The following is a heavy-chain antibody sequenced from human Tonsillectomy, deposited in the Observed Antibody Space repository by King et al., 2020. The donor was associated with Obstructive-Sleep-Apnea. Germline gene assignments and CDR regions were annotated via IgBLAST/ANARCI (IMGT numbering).Heavy chain of an antibody. D-gene: IGHD6-13*01. V-gene: IGHV3-33*01. CDR1: GFTFRSYD. J-gene: IGHJ4*02. CDR3: ARGHPYSTSWYYFDQ. Sequence: VQLVESGGGVVQPVRSLRLSCVGSGFTFRSYDMHWVRQAPGKGLECVAVIWYDGSIKYYADSVKGRFTISRDNSKNTLYLQMNSLRAEDTALYYCARGHPYSTSWYYFDQWGQGTLVTVSS. CDR2: IWYDGSIK.